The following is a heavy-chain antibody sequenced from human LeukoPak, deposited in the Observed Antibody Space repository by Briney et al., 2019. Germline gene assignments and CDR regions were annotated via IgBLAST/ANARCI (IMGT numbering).Heavy chain of an antibody. CDR3: ARDRRYYDILTGYYDYGMDV. CDR1: GGSITSSEYY. CDR2: INYSGST. D-gene: IGHD3-9*01. V-gene: IGHV4-61*05. J-gene: IGHJ6*02. Sequence: SETLSLTCTVSGGSITSSEYYWGWIRQPPGKGLEWIGYINYSGSTKHNPSLKSRVTISVDKSKNQFSLKLSSVTAADTAVYYCARDRRYYDILTGYYDYGMDVWGQGTTVTVSS.